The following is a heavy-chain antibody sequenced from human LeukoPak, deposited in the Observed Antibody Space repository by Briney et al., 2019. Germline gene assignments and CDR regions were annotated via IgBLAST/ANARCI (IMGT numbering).Heavy chain of an antibody. CDR2: IIPIFGTA. V-gene: IGHV1-69*06. J-gene: IGHJ4*02. Sequence: SVKVPCKASGGTFSSYAISWVRQAPGQGLEWMGGIIPIFGTANYAQKFQGRVTITADKSTSTAYMELSSLRSEDTAVYYCARGPFYYDSSGYYYYFDYWGQGTLVTVSS. CDR3: ARGPFYYDSSGYYYYFDY. D-gene: IGHD3-22*01. CDR1: GGTFSSYA.